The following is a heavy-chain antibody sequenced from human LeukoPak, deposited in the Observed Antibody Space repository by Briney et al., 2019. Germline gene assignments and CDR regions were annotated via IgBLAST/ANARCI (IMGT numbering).Heavy chain of an antibody. CDR2: IYYSGST. Sequence: SETLSLTCTVSGGSVSSGSYYWSWIRQPPGKGLEWIGYIYYSGSTNYNPSLKSRVTISVDTSKNQFSLKLSSVNAADTAVYYCARGLPGYDFWSGYYSSYFDYWGQGTLVTVSS. D-gene: IGHD3-3*01. CDR3: ARGLPGYDFWSGYYSSYFDY. J-gene: IGHJ4*02. V-gene: IGHV4-61*01. CDR1: GGSVSSGSYY.